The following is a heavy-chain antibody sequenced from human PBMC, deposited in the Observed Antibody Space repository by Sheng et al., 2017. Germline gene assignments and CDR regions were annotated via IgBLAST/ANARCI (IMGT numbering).Heavy chain of an antibody. CDR2: ISTSGNT. J-gene: IGHJ4*02. CDR1: GGSMTSSGYY. D-gene: IGHD1-26*01. CDR3: ARYNSGTYADIDS. V-gene: IGHV4-61*02. Sequence: QVQLQESGPGLVKPSQTLSLTCTVSGGSMTSSGYYWSWIRQPAGKGLEWIGLISTSGNTNYSPSLRSRITISLDTSKRQFSLKLSSVIAADTAVYYCARYNSGTYADIDSWGQGILVTVSS.